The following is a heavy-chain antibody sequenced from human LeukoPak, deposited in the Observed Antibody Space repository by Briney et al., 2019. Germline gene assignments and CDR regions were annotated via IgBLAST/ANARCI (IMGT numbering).Heavy chain of an antibody. CDR2: INPSSGGT. CDR1: GCTFTGYY. V-gene: IGHV1-2*02. J-gene: IGHJ4*02. D-gene: IGHD5-18*01. CDR3: ARDTYSYGSDY. Sequence: GASVKVSCKASGCTFTGYYMHWVRQAPGQGLEWMGWINPSSGGTNYAQKFQGRVTMTRDTSISTAYMELSRLRSDDTAVYYCARDTYSYGSDYWGQGTLVTVSS.